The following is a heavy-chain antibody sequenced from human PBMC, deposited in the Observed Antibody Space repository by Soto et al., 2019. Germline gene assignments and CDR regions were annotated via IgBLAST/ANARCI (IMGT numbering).Heavy chain of an antibody. V-gene: IGHV5-51*01. Sequence: GESLKISCKGSGYSFTSYWIGWVRQMPGKGLECMGIIYPGDSDTRYSPSFQGQVTISADKSISTAYLQWSSLKALDTAMYYCARPTNRGKYYYGMDVWGQGTTVTVSS. CDR3: ARPTNRGKYYYGMDV. D-gene: IGHD2-8*01. CDR2: IYPGDSDT. CDR1: GYSFTSYW. J-gene: IGHJ6*02.